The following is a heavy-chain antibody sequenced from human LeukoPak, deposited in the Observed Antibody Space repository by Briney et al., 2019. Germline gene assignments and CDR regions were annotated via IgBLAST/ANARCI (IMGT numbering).Heavy chain of an antibody. J-gene: IGHJ4*02. CDR1: GGSISSYY. CDR3: ARDRYNYHFDY. V-gene: IGHV4-4*07. D-gene: IGHD5-24*01. Sequence: SETLSLTCTFSGGSISSYYWSWIRQPVGKGLEWIGRFYTSGSTYYNPSLKSRVTMSVDTSKNHFSLKLSSVTAADTALYYCARDRYNYHFDYWGQGTLVTVSP. CDR2: FYTSGST.